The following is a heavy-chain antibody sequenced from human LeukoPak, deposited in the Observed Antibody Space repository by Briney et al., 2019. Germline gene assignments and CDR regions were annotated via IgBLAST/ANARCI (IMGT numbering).Heavy chain of an antibody. CDR3: ARGDPLSSSSSPVFDY. CDR2: IKGDGSEK. Sequence: GGSLRLSCAASGFTLSTYWMSWVRQAPGKGLEWMANIKGDGSEKFYVDSVKGRFTVSRDNSKNTLYLQMNSLRAEDTAVYYCARGDPLSSSSSPVFDYWGQGTLVTVSS. D-gene: IGHD6-6*01. CDR1: GFTLSTYW. J-gene: IGHJ4*02. V-gene: IGHV3-7*01.